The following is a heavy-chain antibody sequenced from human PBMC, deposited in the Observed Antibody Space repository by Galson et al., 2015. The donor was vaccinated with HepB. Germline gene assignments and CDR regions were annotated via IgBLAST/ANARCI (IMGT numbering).Heavy chain of an antibody. CDR1: GGSFSGYY. J-gene: IGHJ3*02. CDR2: ISHSGST. V-gene: IGHV4-34*01. CDR3: ARLYEGGSSWFHGRPFDI. D-gene: IGHD6-13*01. Sequence: ETLSLTCAVHGGSFSGYYWSWIRHTPGKGLEWIGEISHSGSTNYNPSLKIRGTISEDTYKKQISLNVNSVTVADTAVYYCARLYEGGSSWFHGRPFDIWGQGTMVTVSS.